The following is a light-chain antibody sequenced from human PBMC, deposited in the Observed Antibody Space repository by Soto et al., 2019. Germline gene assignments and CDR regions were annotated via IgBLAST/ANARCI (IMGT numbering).Light chain of an antibody. J-gene: IGLJ2*01. CDR2: EDN. Sequence: NFMLTQPHSVSESPGKTVTISCTGSSGSIASNYVQWYQQRPGSAPTTVIYEDNQRPSGVPDRVSGSIDSSSNTASLTISGLKTEYEADYYCQSYDSSNHVVFGGGTKLTVL. CDR1: SGSIASNY. V-gene: IGLV6-57*02. CDR3: QSYDSSNHVV.